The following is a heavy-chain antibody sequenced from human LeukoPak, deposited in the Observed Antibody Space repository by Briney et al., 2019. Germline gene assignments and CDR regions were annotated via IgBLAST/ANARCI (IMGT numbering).Heavy chain of an antibody. CDR1: GFTFDDYW. J-gene: IGHJ4*02. CDR3: ARDQAAAGLDY. CDR2: INQDGSEK. D-gene: IGHD6-13*01. Sequence: PGGSLRLSCGASGFTFDDYWMSWVRQAPGQGLEWVANINQDGSEKYYLDSAKGRFTISRDSAKNSLYLQMNSMRAEDTAVYYCARDQAAAGLDYWGQGTLVTVSS. V-gene: IGHV3-7*01.